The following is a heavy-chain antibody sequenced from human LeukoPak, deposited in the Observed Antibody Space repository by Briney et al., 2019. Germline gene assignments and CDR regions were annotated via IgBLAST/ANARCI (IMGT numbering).Heavy chain of an antibody. Sequence: SETLSLTCTVSGGSISSYYWSWIRQPAGKGLEWIGRIYPSGSTNYNPSLKSRVTISVDKSKNQFSLKLSSVTAADTAVYYCARDLLGATDAFDIWGQGTMVTVSS. CDR2: IYPSGST. CDR3: ARDLLGATDAFDI. V-gene: IGHV4-4*07. J-gene: IGHJ3*02. CDR1: GGSISSYY. D-gene: IGHD1-26*01.